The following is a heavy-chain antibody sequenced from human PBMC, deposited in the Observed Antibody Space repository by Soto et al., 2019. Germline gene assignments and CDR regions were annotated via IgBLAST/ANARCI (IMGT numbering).Heavy chain of an antibody. Sequence: QVQLQQWGAGLLKPSETLSLTCAVYGGSFSGYYWSWIRQPPGKGLEWIGEINHSGSTNYNPSLKSRVTISVDTSKNQFSLKLRSVTAADTAVYYCARDLNYGDYAYEAFDIWGQGTMVTVSS. V-gene: IGHV4-34*01. CDR3: ARDLNYGDYAYEAFDI. J-gene: IGHJ3*02. CDR2: INHSGST. D-gene: IGHD4-17*01. CDR1: GGSFSGYY.